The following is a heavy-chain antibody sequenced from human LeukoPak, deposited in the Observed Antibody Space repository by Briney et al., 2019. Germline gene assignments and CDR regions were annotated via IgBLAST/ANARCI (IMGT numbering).Heavy chain of an antibody. CDR1: GFTFSSYS. CDR2: ISYSSTTI. CDR3: TRDLGATAY. J-gene: IGHJ4*02. D-gene: IGHD1-26*01. V-gene: IGHV3-48*01. Sequence: PAGSLRLSCAASGFTFSSYSMNWVRQAPGKGLEWVSYISYSSTTIYYADSVKGRFTISRDNAKNSLYLQMNSLRAEDTAVYYCTRDLGATAYFGQGTLVTVSS.